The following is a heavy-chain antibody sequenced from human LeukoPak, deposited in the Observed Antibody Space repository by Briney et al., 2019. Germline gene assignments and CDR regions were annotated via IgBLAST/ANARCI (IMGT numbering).Heavy chain of an antibody. D-gene: IGHD6-13*01. CDR2: IYYSGST. Sequence: SETLSLTCTVSGGSMRSYYWSWIRQPAGKGLEWIGYIYYSGSTNYNPSLKSRVTISVDTSKNQFSLKLSSVTAADTAVYYCARHYIAAGGGDAFDSWGQGTMVTVSS. J-gene: IGHJ3*02. CDR1: GGSMRSYY. V-gene: IGHV4-59*08. CDR3: ARHYIAAGGGDAFDS.